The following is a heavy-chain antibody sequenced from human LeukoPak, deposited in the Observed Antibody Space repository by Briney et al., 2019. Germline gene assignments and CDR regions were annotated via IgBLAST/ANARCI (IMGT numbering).Heavy chain of an antibody. J-gene: IGHJ4*02. V-gene: IGHV3-30*02. CDR1: GFTFNNYG. Sequence: GGSLRLSCAASGFTFNNYGMHWVRQAPGKGLEWLAFIRYDGSNTYYADSVKGRFTISRDNSKNTLYLQMNSLRAEDTAVYYCAGSYDSSGYYYYIDYWGQGTLVTVSS. D-gene: IGHD3-22*01. CDR3: AGSYDSSGYYYYIDY. CDR2: IRYDGSNT.